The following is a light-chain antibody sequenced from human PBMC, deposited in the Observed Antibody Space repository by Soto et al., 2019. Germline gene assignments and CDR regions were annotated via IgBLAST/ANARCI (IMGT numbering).Light chain of an antibody. CDR2: GAS. CDR1: QSVSSSY. Sequence: IVLTQSPGTLSLSPGERATLSCRASQSVSSSYLAWHQQKPGQAHRRLIYGASSRATCTPDRFSGSGSETDFPLTISRLEPEDFAVYYCKQYGSTPRTFGKGTKVDIK. CDR3: KQYGSTPRT. J-gene: IGKJ1*01. V-gene: IGKV3-20*01.